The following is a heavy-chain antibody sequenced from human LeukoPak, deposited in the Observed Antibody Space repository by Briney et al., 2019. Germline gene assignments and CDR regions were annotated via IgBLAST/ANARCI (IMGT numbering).Heavy chain of an antibody. D-gene: IGHD1-26*01. CDR3: ARDLVYAGATTVEG. Sequence: GGSLRLSCAVSGFTVSSNYMSWVRQAQGEGLEWVSVIYSGGSTYYADSVKGRFTIYRDNSKNTLYLQMNSLRAEDTAVYYCARDLVYAGATTVEGWGQGTLVTVSS. CDR1: GFTVSSNY. V-gene: IGHV3-66*01. CDR2: IYSGGST. J-gene: IGHJ4*02.